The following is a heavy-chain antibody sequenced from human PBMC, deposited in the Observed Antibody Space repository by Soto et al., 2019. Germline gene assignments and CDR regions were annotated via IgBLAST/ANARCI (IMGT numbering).Heavy chain of an antibody. CDR1: GGSVSSGSYY. D-gene: IGHD6-19*01. V-gene: IGHV4-61*01. Sequence: QVQLQESGPGLVKPSETLSLTCTVSGGSVSSGSYYWSWIRQPPGKGLEWIGYIYYSGSTNYNPSLKSRVTISVDTSKNQFSLKLSSVTAADTAVYYCARGIEGWYQGRYYYGMDVWGPGTRVTVSS. CDR2: IYYSGST. CDR3: ARGIEGWYQGRYYYGMDV. J-gene: IGHJ6*02.